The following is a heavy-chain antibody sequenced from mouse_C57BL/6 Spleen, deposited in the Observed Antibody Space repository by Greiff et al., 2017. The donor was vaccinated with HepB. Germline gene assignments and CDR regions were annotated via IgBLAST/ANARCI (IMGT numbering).Heavy chain of an antibody. CDR2: IYPRDGST. CDR1: GYTFTSYD. V-gene: IGHV1-85*01. D-gene: IGHD1-1*01. J-gene: IGHJ1*03. CDR3: ARSYGSSYGYFDV. Sequence: ESGPELVKPGASVKLSCKASGYTFTSYDINWVKQRPGQGLEWIGWIYPRDGSTKYNEKFKGKATLTVDTSSSTAYMELHSLTSEDSAVYCWARSYGSSYGYFDVWGTGTTVTVSS.